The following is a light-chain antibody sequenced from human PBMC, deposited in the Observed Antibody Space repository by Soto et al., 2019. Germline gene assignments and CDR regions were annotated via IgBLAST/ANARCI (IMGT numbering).Light chain of an antibody. CDR3: QQYNDWPPQLT. V-gene: IGKV3-15*01. J-gene: IGKJ4*01. CDR1: QSVSSN. Sequence: ETVRTQSPATLSVSPGERATLSCRASQSVSSNLAWYQQKLGQAPRLLIYGASTRATDIPARFSGSGSGTEFTLTISSLQPEDFAVYYCQQYNDWPPQLTFGGGTKVEIK. CDR2: GAS.